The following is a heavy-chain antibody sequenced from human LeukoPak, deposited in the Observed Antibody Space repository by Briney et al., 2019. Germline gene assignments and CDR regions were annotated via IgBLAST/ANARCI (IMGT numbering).Heavy chain of an antibody. Sequence: SETLSLTCTVSGGSISSYYWSWIRQPAGKGLEWIGRIYTSGSTNYNPSLKSRVTMSVDTSKNQFSLKLSSVTAADTAVYYCARDEPLIAAAGTGFDPWGRGTLVTVSS. CDR3: ARDEPLIAAAGTGFDP. V-gene: IGHV4-4*07. D-gene: IGHD6-13*01. CDR2: IYTSGST. J-gene: IGHJ5*02. CDR1: GGSISSYY.